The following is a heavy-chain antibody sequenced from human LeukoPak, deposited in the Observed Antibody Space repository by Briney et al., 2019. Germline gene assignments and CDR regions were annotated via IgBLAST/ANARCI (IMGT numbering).Heavy chain of an antibody. CDR3: ARDWGSFDY. Sequence: SVKVSCKASGGTFSSYALSRVRQAPGQGLEWMGGIIPILGIANYAQNFQARVTITADKSTSTTYMELSSLRFEDTAVYYCARDWGSFDYWGQGTLVTVSS. V-gene: IGHV1-69*10. CDR2: IIPILGIA. D-gene: IGHD7-27*01. J-gene: IGHJ4*02. CDR1: GGTFSSYA.